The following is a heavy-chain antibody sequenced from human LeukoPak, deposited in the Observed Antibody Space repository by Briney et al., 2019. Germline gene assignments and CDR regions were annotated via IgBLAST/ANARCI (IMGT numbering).Heavy chain of an antibody. D-gene: IGHD2-2*01. CDR3: ARVYCSSTSCYDVDFDY. CDR2: ISSSSSTI. V-gene: IGHV3-48*01. CDR1: GFTFSSYS. J-gene: IGHJ4*02. Sequence: GGSLRLSCAASGFTFSSYSMNWVRQAPGKGLEWVSYISSSSSTIYYADSVKGRFTISRDNAKNSLYLQMNSLRAEDTAVYYCARVYCSSTSCYDVDFDYWGQGILVTVSS.